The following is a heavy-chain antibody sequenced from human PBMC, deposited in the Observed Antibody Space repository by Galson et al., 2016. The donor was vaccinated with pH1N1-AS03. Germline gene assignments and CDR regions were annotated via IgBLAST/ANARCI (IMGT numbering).Heavy chain of an antibody. CDR1: GFTFDDYA. CDR3: GGRDGWINDY. Sequence: SLRLSCAASGFTFDDYAMHWVRQAPGRGLEWVSGINKNSGHLDYADSVKGRFTISRDNAKNSLSLQMSSLRVEDTAFYYCGGRDGWINDYWGQGILVTASS. J-gene: IGHJ4*02. V-gene: IGHV3-9*01. D-gene: IGHD2-2*03. CDR2: INKNSGHL.